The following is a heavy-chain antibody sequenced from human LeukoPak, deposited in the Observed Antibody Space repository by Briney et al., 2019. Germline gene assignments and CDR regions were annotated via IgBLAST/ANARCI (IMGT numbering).Heavy chain of an antibody. J-gene: IGHJ4*02. V-gene: IGHV5-51*01. CDR2: IYPGDSDT. D-gene: IGHD3-3*01. Sequence: GESLQISCQGSGYSFTSYWIGWVRQMPGKGLEWMGIIYPGDSDTRYSPSFQGQVTISADKSISTAYLQWSSLKASDTAMYYCARLPWIFGIEYYFDYWGQGTLVTVSS. CDR1: GYSFTSYW. CDR3: ARLPWIFGIEYYFDY.